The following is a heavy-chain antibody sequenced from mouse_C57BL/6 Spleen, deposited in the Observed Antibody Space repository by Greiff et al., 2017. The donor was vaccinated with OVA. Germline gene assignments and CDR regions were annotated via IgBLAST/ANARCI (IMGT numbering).Heavy chain of an antibody. CDR3: ARWLLRPYWYFDV. CDR1: GFTFSDYY. Sequence: EVQVVESEGGLVQPGSSMKLSCTASGFTFSDYYMAWVRQVPEKGLEWVANINYDGSSTYYLDSLKSRFIISRDNAKNILYLQMSSLKSEDTATYYCARWLLRPYWYFDVWGTGTTVTVSS. CDR2: INYDGSST. V-gene: IGHV5-16*01. D-gene: IGHD2-3*01. J-gene: IGHJ1*03.